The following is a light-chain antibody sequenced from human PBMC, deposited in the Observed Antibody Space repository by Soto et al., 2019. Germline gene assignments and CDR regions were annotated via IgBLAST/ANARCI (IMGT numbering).Light chain of an antibody. CDR2: GAS. V-gene: IGKV3-15*01. Sequence: EIVMTQSPATLSVSPEERATLSCRASQSVSSNLAWYQQKPGQAPRLLIYGASTRATGIPARFSGSGSGTEFTLTISGLQSEDFAVYYCQQYNNWPPWTFGQGTKVEIK. J-gene: IGKJ1*01. CDR3: QQYNNWPPWT. CDR1: QSVSSN.